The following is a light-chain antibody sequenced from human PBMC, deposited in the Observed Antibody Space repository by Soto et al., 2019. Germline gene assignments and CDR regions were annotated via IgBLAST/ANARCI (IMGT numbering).Light chain of an antibody. J-gene: IGLJ2*01. Sequence: SALTQPASVSGSPGQSITISCTGTSSDVGGYNYVSWYQHHPGKAPKLMISEVSHRPSGVSRRFSGSKSGNTASLTVSGLQAEDEADYYCSSYTTSSTLVFGGGTKLTVL. V-gene: IGLV2-14*01. CDR3: SSYTTSSTLV. CDR2: EVS. CDR1: SSDVGGYNY.